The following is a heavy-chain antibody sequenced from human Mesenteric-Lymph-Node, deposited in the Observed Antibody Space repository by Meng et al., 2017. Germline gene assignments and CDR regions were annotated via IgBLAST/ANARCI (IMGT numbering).Heavy chain of an antibody. D-gene: IGHD3-10*01. Sequence: VPLQGSGPRLVRPSETLSLRCSVSGGSVSGRNYYWSWIRQPPGKGLEWIGYIHDSGSTYYNPSLKSRVTISADTSKNQFSLKLSSVTAADTAVYYCARASYGSGSPLGESWFDPWGQGTLVTVSS. CDR2: IHDSGST. J-gene: IGHJ5*02. V-gene: IGHV4-31*03. CDR3: ARASYGSGSPLGESWFDP. CDR1: GGSVSGRNYY.